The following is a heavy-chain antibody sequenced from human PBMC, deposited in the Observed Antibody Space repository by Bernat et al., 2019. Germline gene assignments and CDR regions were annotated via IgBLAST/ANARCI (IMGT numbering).Heavy chain of an antibody. CDR2: IKEDGSEK. D-gene: IGHD2-15*01. V-gene: IGHV3-7*04. CDR3: AGFTRRDPGDY. Sequence: EVQLVESGGGLVQPGGSLRLSCAASGFTFSSYWMSWARQAPGKGMEWVANIKEDGSEKYYVDSVKGRFTISRDNAKNSLYLQMNSLRGGDTAVYYCAGFTRRDPGDYWGQGTLVTVSS. CDR1: GFTFSSYW. J-gene: IGHJ4*02.